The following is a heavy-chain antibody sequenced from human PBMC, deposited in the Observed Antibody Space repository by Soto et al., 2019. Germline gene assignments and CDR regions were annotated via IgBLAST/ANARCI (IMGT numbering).Heavy chain of an antibody. J-gene: IGHJ6*02. CDR1: DGSISSCESY. Sequence: SVADGSISSCESYWRWNSQPPGKGLEWIGYIYYSGSTYYNPSLKSRVTISVDTSKNQFSLKLSSVTAADTAVYYCASQGVVRDYGMDVWGQGTTVTVSS. D-gene: IGHD2-15*01. V-gene: IGHV4-30-4*01. CDR2: IYYSGST. CDR3: ASQGVVRDYGMDV.